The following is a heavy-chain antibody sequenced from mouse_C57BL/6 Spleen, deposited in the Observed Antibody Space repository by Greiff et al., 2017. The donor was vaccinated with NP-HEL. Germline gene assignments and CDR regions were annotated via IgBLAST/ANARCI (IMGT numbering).Heavy chain of an antibody. Sequence: VQRVESGPELVKPGASVKISCKASGYAFSSSWMNWVKQRPGKGLEWIGRIYPGDGDTNYNGKFKGKATLTADKSSSTAYMQLSSLTSEDSAVYFCAVYYDYLWFAYWGQGTLVTVSA. CDR3: AVYYDYLWFAY. V-gene: IGHV1-82*01. CDR2: IYPGDGDT. J-gene: IGHJ3*01. CDR1: GYAFSSSW. D-gene: IGHD2-4*01.